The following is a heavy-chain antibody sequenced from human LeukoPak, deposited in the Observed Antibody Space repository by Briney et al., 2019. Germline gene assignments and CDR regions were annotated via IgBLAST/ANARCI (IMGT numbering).Heavy chain of an antibody. CDR2: ISSSSSYI. D-gene: IGHD5-12*01. Sequence: GGSLRLSCTTSGFTFGDYGLNWFRQAPGKGLEWVSSISSSSSYIYYADSVKGRFTISRDNAKNSLYLQMNSLRAEDTAVYYCARGVRFEAIVATPDYWGQGTLVTVSS. J-gene: IGHJ4*02. V-gene: IGHV3-21*01. CDR3: ARGVRFEAIVATPDY. CDR1: GFTFGDYG.